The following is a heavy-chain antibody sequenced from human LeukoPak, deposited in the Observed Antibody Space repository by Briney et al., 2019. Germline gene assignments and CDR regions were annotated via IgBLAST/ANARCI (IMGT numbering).Heavy chain of an antibody. V-gene: IGHV1-8*02. D-gene: IGHD6-19*01. CDR2: MNPNSGNT. CDR3: ARGGYSSDIDY. CDR1: GGTFSSYA. J-gene: IGHJ4*02. Sequence: GASVKVSCKASGGTFSSYAINWVRQATGQGLEWMGWMNPNSGNTGYAQKFQGRVTMTRNTSISTAYMELSSLRSEDTAVYYCARGGYSSDIDYWGQGTLVTVSS.